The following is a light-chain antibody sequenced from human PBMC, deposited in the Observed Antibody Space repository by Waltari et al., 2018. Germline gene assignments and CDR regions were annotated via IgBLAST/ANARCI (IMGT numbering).Light chain of an antibody. V-gene: IGLV3-10*01. CDR1: ALPKKY. J-gene: IGLJ3*02. CDR3: YSTDSSGMGV. CDR2: EDS. Sequence: SYELTQPHSVSVSPGQTATITCSGDALPKKYAYWYQQKSGQAPLLVIYEDSKRPAGIPERFSGSSSETMATLTISGAQVEDGSDYYCYSTDSSGMGVFGGGTKLTVL.